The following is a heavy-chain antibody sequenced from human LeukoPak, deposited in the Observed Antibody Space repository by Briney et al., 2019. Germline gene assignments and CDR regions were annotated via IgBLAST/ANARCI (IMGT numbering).Heavy chain of an antibody. V-gene: IGHV4-4*07. J-gene: IGHJ6*03. D-gene: IGHD3-10*01. CDR1: GGSISSYY. Sequence: SETLSLTCTVSGGSISSYYWSWIRQPAGKGLEWIGRMYTSGSTNYNPSLKSRVTISGDESKNQFSLKLNSVTAADTAVYYCARDLRAGDMDVWGKGTTVTVSS. CDR3: ARDLRAGDMDV. CDR2: MYTSGST.